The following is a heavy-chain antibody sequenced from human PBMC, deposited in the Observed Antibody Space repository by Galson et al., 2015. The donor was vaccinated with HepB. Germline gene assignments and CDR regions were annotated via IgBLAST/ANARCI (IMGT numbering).Heavy chain of an antibody. CDR2: MYYSGTT. CDR3: ARQFGSPSYYYAMDV. D-gene: IGHD3-10*01. J-gene: IGHJ6*02. Sequence: SETLSLTCAVSGGSITSFYWSWIRQPPGKGLEWIGYMYYSGTTNYSPSLKSRVTMSVDTSKNQFSLQLSSVTAADTAIYYCARQFGSPSYYYAMDVWGQGTTVTVSS. V-gene: IGHV4-59*01. CDR1: GGSITSFY.